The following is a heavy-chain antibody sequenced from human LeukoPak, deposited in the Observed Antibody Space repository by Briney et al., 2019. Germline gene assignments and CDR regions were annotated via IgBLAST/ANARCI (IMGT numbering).Heavy chain of an antibody. CDR1: GGTFISYA. V-gene: IGHV1-69*05. J-gene: IGHJ4*02. Sequence: SVKVSCKASGGTFISYAISWVRQAPGQGLEWMGGIIPIFGTANYAQKFQGRVTITTDESTSTAYMELSSLRSEDTAVYYYARRGARTHFDYWGQGTLVTVSS. CDR2: IIPIFGTA. D-gene: IGHD1-14*01. CDR3: ARRGARTHFDY.